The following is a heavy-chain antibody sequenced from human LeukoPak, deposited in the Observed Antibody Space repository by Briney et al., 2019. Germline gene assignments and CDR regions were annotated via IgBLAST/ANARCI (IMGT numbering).Heavy chain of an antibody. CDR1: RFTFSNYE. Sequence: GGSLRLSCAASRFTFSNYEMNWVRQAPGKGLEWIAHISGSGAAIYYADSVKGRFTISRDNAKNSVYLQMNSLRAEDTTVYSCARGGHFSSYKEYFHNWGQGTLVSVSS. J-gene: IGHJ1*01. D-gene: IGHD6-13*01. CDR3: ARGGHFSSYKEYFHN. CDR2: ISGSGAAI. V-gene: IGHV3-48*03.